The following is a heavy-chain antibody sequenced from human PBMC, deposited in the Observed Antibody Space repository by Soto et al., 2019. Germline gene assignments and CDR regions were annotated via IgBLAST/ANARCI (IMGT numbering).Heavy chain of an antibody. CDR2: ISPKSGGT. V-gene: IGHV1-2*02. CDR3: ARPPGYISDWYYFDL. J-gene: IGHJ4*02. CDR1: GYSFIDYY. D-gene: IGHD3-9*01. Sequence: QVQLVQSGAEVKKPGASVKVSCEASGYSFIDYYIHWVRQAPGQGFEWMGRISPKSGGTNYAQKFEGRVTMTWDTSLTTAYMELSSLISEDTAVYYCARPPGYISDWYYFDLWGQGTRVTVSS.